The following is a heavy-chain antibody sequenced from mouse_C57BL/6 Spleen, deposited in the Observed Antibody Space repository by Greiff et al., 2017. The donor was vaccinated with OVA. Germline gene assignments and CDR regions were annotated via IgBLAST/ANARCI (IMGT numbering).Heavy chain of an antibody. CDR1: GYTFTSYW. V-gene: IGHV1-50*01. J-gene: IGHJ2*01. Sequence: VQLQQPGAELVKPGASVKLSCKASGYTFTSYWMQWVKQRPGQGLEWIGEIDPSDSYTNYNQKFKGKATLTVDTSSSTAYMQLSSLTSEDSAVYYCAGITTVPYFDYWGQGTTHTVSS. D-gene: IGHD1-1*01. CDR2: IDPSDSYT. CDR3: AGITTVPYFDY.